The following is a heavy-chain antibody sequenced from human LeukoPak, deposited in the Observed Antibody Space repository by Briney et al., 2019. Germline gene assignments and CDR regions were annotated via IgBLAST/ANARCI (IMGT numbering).Heavy chain of an antibody. V-gene: IGHV3-23*01. J-gene: IGHJ5*02. CDR3: ANDRLRLTLVRGVIGINWFDP. CDR2: ISGSGGST. D-gene: IGHD3-10*01. Sequence: GGSLRLSCAASGFTFSSYAMSWVRQAPGKGLEWVSAISGSGGSTYYADSVKGRFTISRDNSKNTLYLQMNSLRAEDKAVYYYANDRLRLTLVRGVIGINWFDPWSQGTLVTVSS. CDR1: GFTFSSYA.